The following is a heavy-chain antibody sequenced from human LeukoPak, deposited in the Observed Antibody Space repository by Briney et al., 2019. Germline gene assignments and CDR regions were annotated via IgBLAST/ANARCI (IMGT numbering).Heavy chain of an antibody. V-gene: IGHV3-66*01. CDR3: VRGRSTGDY. CDR1: GFTVSNYY. D-gene: IGHD1-1*01. CDR2: IYTSGSR. J-gene: IGHJ4*02. Sequence: PGGSLRLSCAASGFTVSNYYMSWVHQAPGKSLEWVSTIYTSGSRFYADSVKDRFNISRDTSRNALYLQMNSLRVEDTAVYYCVRGRSTGDYWGQGTLVTVSS.